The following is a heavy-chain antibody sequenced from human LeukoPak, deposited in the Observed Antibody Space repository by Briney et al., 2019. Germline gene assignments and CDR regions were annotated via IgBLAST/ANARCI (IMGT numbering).Heavy chain of an antibody. V-gene: IGHV1-2*02. CDR1: GYTFSDYY. CDR2: INPHSGGT. J-gene: IGHJ3*02. Sequence: ASVKVCCKASGYTFSDYYLHWVRQAPGHGLERMGWINPHSGGTHYAQKFQGRVTMTRDTSISTAYMELSSLRSDDTAVYFCAREIVATIGGALDIWGQGTMVTVSS. CDR3: AREIVATIGGALDI. D-gene: IGHD5-12*01.